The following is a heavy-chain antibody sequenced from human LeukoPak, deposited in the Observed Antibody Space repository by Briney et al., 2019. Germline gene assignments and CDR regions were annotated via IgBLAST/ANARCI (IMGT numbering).Heavy chain of an antibody. CDR3: ARARYANAWYAFDI. D-gene: IGHD2-2*01. J-gene: IGHJ3*02. V-gene: IGHV4-59*02. CDR2: LSHSGSS. CDR1: GXSVSSYY. Sequence: PSETLSLTWTVSGXSVSSYYWSWIRRPPGRGLEWIAYLSHSGSSDSNPSLTSRVTTLVDTSKNQFSLKLTSVTAADTAVYYCARARYANAWYAFDIWGHGTMVTVSS.